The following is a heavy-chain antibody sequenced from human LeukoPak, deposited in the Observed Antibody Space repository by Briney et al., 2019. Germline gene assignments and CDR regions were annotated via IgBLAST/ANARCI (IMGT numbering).Heavy chain of an antibody. J-gene: IGHJ4*02. CDR2: FDPEDGET. CDR3: ATPYDFWSGYWSLQY. V-gene: IGHV1-24*01. D-gene: IGHD3-3*01. CDR1: GYTLTELS. Sequence: ASVKVSCKVSGYTLTELSMHWVRQAPGKGLEWMGGFDPEDGETIYAQKFQGRATMTEDTSTDTAYMELSSLRSEDTAVYYCATPYDFWSGYWSLQYWGQGTLVTVSS.